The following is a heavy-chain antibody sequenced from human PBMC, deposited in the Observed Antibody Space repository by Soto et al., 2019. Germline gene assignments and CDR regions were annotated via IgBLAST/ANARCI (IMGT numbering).Heavy chain of an antibody. CDR2: ISAYTDNP. CDR3: ARVIPGAEAWFGP. V-gene: IGHV1-18*01. Sequence: QVQLVQSGGEVKKPGASVKVSCKASGYTFTNYGVTWVRQAPGQGLEWMGWISAYTDNPNYAQKFQGRVTMTIDTSTTTAYMDLRSLTSDDTAVYYCARVIPGAEAWFGPWGQRPLVTVSS. D-gene: IGHD2-2*01. J-gene: IGHJ5*02. CDR1: GYTFTNYG.